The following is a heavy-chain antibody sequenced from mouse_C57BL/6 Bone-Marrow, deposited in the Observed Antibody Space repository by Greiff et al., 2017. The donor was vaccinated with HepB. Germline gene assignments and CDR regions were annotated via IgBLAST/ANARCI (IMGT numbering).Heavy chain of an antibody. CDR3: VRGGYIDGLNYAMDY. D-gene: IGHD3-2*02. CDR2: INPSNGGT. V-gene: IGHV1-53*01. Sequence: QVQLQQPGTELVKPGASVKLSCKASGYTFTSYWMHWVKQRPGQGLEWIGNINPSNGGTNYNEKFKSKATLTVDKSSSTAYMQLSSLTSEDSAVYYCVRGGYIDGLNYAMDYWGQGTSVTVSS. CDR1: GYTFTSYW. J-gene: IGHJ4*01.